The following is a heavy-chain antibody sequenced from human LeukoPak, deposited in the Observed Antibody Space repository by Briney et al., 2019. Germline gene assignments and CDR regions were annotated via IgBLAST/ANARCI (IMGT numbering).Heavy chain of an antibody. D-gene: IGHD3-9*01. Sequence: GESLKISCTGSGYTIGSFGSYWIAWVRQMPGKGLEWMGSNYPIDSDTRYNPSFEGQVTVSVDRSISTAYLQWSSLKASDTAMYYCARVNSALWFFDFWGQGSLVSVSS. V-gene: IGHV5-51*01. CDR3: ARVNSALWFFDF. J-gene: IGHJ4*02. CDR1: GYTIGSFGSYW. CDR2: NYPIDSDT.